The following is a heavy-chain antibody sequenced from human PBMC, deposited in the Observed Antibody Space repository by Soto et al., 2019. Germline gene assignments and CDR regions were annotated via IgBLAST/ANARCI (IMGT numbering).Heavy chain of an antibody. CDR3: ARGEGRIAVAGTKAEYFQH. V-gene: IGHV4-34*01. CDR1: GGSFSGYY. D-gene: IGHD6-19*01. CDR2: INHSGST. Sequence: QVQLQQWGAGLLKPSETLSLTCAVYGGSFSGYYWSWIRQPPGKGLEWIGEINHSGSTNYNPSLKSPVTISVDTSKNQFSLKLSSVTAADTAVYYCARGEGRIAVAGTKAEYFQHWGQGTLVTVSS. J-gene: IGHJ1*01.